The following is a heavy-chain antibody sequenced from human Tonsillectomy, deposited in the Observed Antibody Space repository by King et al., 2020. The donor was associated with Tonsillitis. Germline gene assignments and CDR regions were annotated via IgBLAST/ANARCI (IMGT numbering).Heavy chain of an antibody. V-gene: IGHV3-23*04. CDR3: AKDRAAMITPTGSMDV. CDR2: ISGSGGST. CDR1: TFTFSSYA. J-gene: IGHJ6*02. D-gene: IGHD5-18*01. Sequence: VQLVESGGGLVQPGGSLRLSCTASTFTFSSYAMSWVRQAPGKGLEWVSGISGSGGSTFYADSEKGRFTISRDNSKNTLYVQMNSLRAEDTALYYCAKDRAAMITPTGSMDVWGQGTTVTVSS.